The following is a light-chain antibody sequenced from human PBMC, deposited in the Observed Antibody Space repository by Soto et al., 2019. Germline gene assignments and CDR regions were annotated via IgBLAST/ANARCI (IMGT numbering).Light chain of an antibody. CDR3: QQYGRSPLIT. J-gene: IGKJ5*01. CDR2: GAS. Sequence: EIVLTQSPGTLSLSPGERATLSCRASQSVSSSYLAWYQQKPGQAPRLLIYGASSRATGIPDRFSGSGSGTDFPLTISRLEPEDFAVYYCQQYGRSPLITFGQGTRLEMK. V-gene: IGKV3-20*01. CDR1: QSVSSSY.